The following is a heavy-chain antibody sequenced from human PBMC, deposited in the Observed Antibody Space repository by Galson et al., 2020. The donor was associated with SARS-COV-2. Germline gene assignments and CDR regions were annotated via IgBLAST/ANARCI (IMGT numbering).Heavy chain of an antibody. CDR2: IYYSGTT. CDR1: NGSISSGSYY. CDR3: ARASRHLVTATGVVVNWFDP. V-gene: IGHV4-31*03. J-gene: IGHJ5*02. Sequence: ASETLSLTCTVSNGSISSGSYYWSWIRQHPGKGLEWIGYIYYSGTTYYNPSLKSRVTISIDTSKNQFSLKLSSVTAADTAVYFCARASRHLVTATGVVVNWFDPWGQGTLVTVSS. D-gene: IGHD2-15*01.